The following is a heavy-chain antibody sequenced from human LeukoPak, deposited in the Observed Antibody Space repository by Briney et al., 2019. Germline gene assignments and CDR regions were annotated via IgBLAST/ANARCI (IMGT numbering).Heavy chain of an antibody. D-gene: IGHD4-23*01. J-gene: IGHJ6*03. V-gene: IGHV4-59*08. CDR2: IYYSGST. CDR1: GGSISSYY. CDR3: ARGRGGNPHYYYYMDV. Sequence: ASETLSLTCTVSGGSISSYYWSWIRQPPGKGLEWIGYIYYSGSTNYNPSLKSRVTISVDTSKNQFSLKLSSVTAADTAVYYCARGRGGNPHYYYYMDVWGKGTTVTVSS.